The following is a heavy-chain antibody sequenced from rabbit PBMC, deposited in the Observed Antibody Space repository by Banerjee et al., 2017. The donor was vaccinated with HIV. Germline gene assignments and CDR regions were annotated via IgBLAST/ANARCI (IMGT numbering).Heavy chain of an antibody. V-gene: IGHV1S40*01. J-gene: IGHJ6*02. CDR2: IAGSSSGFT. Sequence: QPLEESGGDLVKPAASLTLTCKASGFSFSSSDHMCCVRQAPGKGLEWIACIAGSSSGFTYSATWAKGRFTCSKTSSTTVTLQMTSLTVADTATYFCARDTGSSFSSYGMDPWGPGTLVTVS. D-gene: IGHD8-1*01. CDR1: GFSFSSSDH. CDR3: ARDTGSSFSSYGMDP.